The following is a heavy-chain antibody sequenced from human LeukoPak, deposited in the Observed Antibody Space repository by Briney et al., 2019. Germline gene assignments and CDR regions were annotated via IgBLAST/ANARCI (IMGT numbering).Heavy chain of an antibody. D-gene: IGHD2-2*02. CDR1: GFTFSTYW. Sequence: PGGSPRLSCTASGFTFSTYWMSWVRQAPGKGLEWVANMNQDGSQKYYLDSVKGRFTISRDNAKNSLNLQMNSLRAEDSAVYYCASYCSSTSCYTFDYWGQGTLVTVSS. CDR2: MNQDGSQK. J-gene: IGHJ4*02. V-gene: IGHV3-7*01. CDR3: ASYCSSTSCYTFDY.